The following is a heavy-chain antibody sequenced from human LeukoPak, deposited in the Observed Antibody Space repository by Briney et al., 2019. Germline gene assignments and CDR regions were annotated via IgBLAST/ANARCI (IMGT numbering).Heavy chain of an antibody. V-gene: IGHV3-48*03. CDR2: ISSSGSTI. Sequence: GGSLRLSCAASGFTFSSYEMNWVRQAPGKGLEWVSYISSSGSTIYYADSVKGRFTISRDNAKNSLYLQMNSLRAEDTAVYYCARDKGTYYYDSSPEGYWGQGTLVTVPS. J-gene: IGHJ4*02. CDR3: ARDKGTYYYDSSPEGY. CDR1: GFTFSSYE. D-gene: IGHD3-22*01.